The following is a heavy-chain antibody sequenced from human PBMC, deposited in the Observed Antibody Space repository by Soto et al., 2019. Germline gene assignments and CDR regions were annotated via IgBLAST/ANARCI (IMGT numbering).Heavy chain of an antibody. Sequence: QITLKESGPTLVKPTQTLTLTCTFSGFSLSTRGVGVGWIRQPPGKALEWLALIYWDDDKRYSPSLKSRLTINKATSKNHVVVTRTNMDPVDTATYCCAQRSGPLEWFEPWGQGTLVPVSS. D-gene: IGHD2-15*01. CDR3: AQRSGPLEWFEP. CDR1: GFSLSTRGVG. J-gene: IGHJ5*02. CDR2: IYWDDDK. V-gene: IGHV2-5*02.